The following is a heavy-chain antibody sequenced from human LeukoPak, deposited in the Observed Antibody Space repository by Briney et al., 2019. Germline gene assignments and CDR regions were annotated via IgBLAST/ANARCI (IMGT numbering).Heavy chain of an antibody. J-gene: IGHJ4*02. CDR1: GGTFSSYA. V-gene: IGHV1-69*04. D-gene: IGHD6-19*01. CDR3: ATRAETYSGYTSGWYGTKYYFDY. Sequence: GASVKVSCKASGGTFSSYAISWVRQAPGQGLEWMGRIIPILGIANYAQKFQGRVTITADKSTSTVYMELSSLRSEDTAVYYCATRAETYSGYTSGWYGTKYYFDYWGQGTLVTVSS. CDR2: IIPILGIA.